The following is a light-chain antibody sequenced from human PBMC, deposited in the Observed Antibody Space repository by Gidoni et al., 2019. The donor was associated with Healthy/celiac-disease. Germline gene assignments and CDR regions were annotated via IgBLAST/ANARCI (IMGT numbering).Light chain of an antibody. V-gene: IGLV2-11*01. CDR1: SSDGGGYNY. CDR2: DVS. J-gene: IGLJ1*01. CDR3: CSYAGSYTLYV. Sequence: QSALTKPRPVAGSHGQSVTISCTGTSSDGGGYNYVSWYHQHPGKAPKLMIYDVSKRPSGFPDRFSGSQSGNTASLTISGLRAEDEADYYYCSYAGSYTLYVFGTGTKVTVL.